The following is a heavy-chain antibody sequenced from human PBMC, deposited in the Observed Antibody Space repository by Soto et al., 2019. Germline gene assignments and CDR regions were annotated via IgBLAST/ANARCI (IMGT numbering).Heavy chain of an antibody. V-gene: IGHV4-31*03. CDR3: ARFSGYLGFDY. D-gene: IGHD3-10*01. J-gene: IGHJ4*02. Sequence: QVQLQESCPGLVKPSQTLSLTCTVSGGSISSGGYYWSCIRQHPGKGLEWIGYIYDSGSTYYNPSLRSRVTISVDTSKNQCSLKLSSVTAADTAVYYCARFSGYLGFDYWGQGTLVTVSS. CDR2: IYDSGST. CDR1: GGSISSGGYY.